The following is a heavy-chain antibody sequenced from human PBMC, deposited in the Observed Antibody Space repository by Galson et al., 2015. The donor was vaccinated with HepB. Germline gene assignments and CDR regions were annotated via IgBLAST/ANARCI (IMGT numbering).Heavy chain of an antibody. CDR1: GFTFSDYY. Sequence: SLRLSCAASGFTFSDYYMSWIRQAPGKGLEWVSCISSSSSYTNYADSVKGRFTISRDNAKNSLYLQMNSLRAEDTAVYYCARGGDYGDSLDAFDIWGQGTMVTVSS. D-gene: IGHD4-17*01. V-gene: IGHV3-11*06. CDR2: ISSSSSYT. CDR3: ARGGDYGDSLDAFDI. J-gene: IGHJ3*02.